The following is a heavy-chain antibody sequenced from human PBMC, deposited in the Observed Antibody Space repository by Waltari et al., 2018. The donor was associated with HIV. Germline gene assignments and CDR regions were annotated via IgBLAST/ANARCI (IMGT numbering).Heavy chain of an antibody. Sequence: VQLVQSGAEMRKPGASVKVSCRASGYTFSAYTISWVRQAPGQGLEWMGWNSGYNGNTNYAQKFQGRVNMTTDTSTSTAHMELRSLRSDDTAVYYCARGVSIVRGVMIRGHMDVWGQGTTATVSS. J-gene: IGHJ6*02. V-gene: IGHV1-18*01. CDR2: NSGYNGNT. CDR1: GYTFSAYT. D-gene: IGHD3-10*01. CDR3: ARGVSIVRGVMIRGHMDV.